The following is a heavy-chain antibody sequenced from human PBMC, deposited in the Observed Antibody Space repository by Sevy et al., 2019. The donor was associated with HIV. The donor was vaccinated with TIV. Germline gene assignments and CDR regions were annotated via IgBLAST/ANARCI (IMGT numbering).Heavy chain of an antibody. D-gene: IGHD1-26*01. CDR3: AKGGLGRKWYYYYGLDV. V-gene: IGHV3-23*01. Sequence: GGSLRLSCAASGFTFSSYAMSWVRQAPGKGLEWVSAISGSGGSTYYADSVTGRFTISRDNYKNTLYLQMNSLRAEDTAVYYCAKGGLGRKWYYYYGLDVWGQGTTVTVSS. CDR2: ISGSGGST. CDR1: GFTFSSYA. J-gene: IGHJ6*02.